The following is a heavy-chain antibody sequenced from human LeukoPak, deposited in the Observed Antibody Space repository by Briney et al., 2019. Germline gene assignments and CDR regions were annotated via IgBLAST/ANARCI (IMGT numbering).Heavy chain of an antibody. Sequence: SETLSLTCTVSGGSISSHYWSWIRQPPGKGLEWIGYIYYSGSTNYNPSLKSRVTISVDTSKNQFSLKPSSVTAADTAVYYCARSTSQGYDFWSGYYYYYYMDVWGKGTTVTVSS. V-gene: IGHV4-59*11. CDR3: ARSTSQGYDFWSGYYYYYYMDV. CDR2: IYYSGST. J-gene: IGHJ6*03. D-gene: IGHD3-3*01. CDR1: GGSISSHY.